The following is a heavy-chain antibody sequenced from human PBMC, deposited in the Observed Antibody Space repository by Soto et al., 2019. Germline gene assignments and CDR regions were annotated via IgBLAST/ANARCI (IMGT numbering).Heavy chain of an antibody. Sequence: QVQLQEAGPGLVKPSETLSLSCTISGGSISSDYWTWIRQPPGKGLEWIGYIHYSGSTNYNPSLKSRVTIAVDTSKNQFSLKLSSVTAADTAVYYCARVMGTQKRDYYYMDVWGKGTTVTVSS. J-gene: IGHJ6*03. D-gene: IGHD1-1*01. CDR1: GGSISSDY. V-gene: IGHV4-59*01. CDR3: ARVMGTQKRDYYYMDV. CDR2: IHYSGST.